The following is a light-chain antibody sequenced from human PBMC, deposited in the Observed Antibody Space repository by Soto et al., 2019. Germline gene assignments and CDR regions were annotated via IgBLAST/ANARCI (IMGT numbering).Light chain of an antibody. J-gene: IGLJ3*02. CDR2: RNN. CDR3: AAWDDSLSGGWV. V-gene: IGLV1-47*01. CDR1: SSNIGSNY. Sequence: QSVLTQPPSASETPGQRVTISCSGSSSNIGSNYVYWYQQLPGTAPKLLIYRNNQRPSGVPDRFSGSKSGTSASLAISGLRSEDEADYYCAAWDDSLSGGWVFGGGTKLTVL.